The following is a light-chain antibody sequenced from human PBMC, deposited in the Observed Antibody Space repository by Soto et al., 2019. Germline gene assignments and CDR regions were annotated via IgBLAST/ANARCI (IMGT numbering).Light chain of an antibody. CDR1: QSVTSSY. CDR3: QQLCNLALT. CDR2: GAS. V-gene: IGKV3-20*01. Sequence: EIVLTQSPGTLSLSPGERATLSCRASQSVTSSYLAWYQQKPGQAPRLLIYGASSRATGIPDRFSGSGSGNNFPPTISKLEPEDFSGDYWQQLCNLALTFRGGDKVEIK. J-gene: IGKJ4*01.